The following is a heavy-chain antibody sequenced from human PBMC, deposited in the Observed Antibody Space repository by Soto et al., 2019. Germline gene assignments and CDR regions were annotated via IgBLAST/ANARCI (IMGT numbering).Heavy chain of an antibody. CDR1: GGSISSGGYS. Sequence: PSETLSLTCAVSGGSISSGGYSWSWIRQPPGKGLEWIGYIYHSGSTYYNPSLKSRVTISVDTSKNQFSLKLSSVTAADTAVYYCARDRAGALYFDYWGQGTLVTVSS. CDR2: IYHSGST. V-gene: IGHV4-30-2*05. D-gene: IGHD6-13*01. J-gene: IGHJ4*02. CDR3: ARDRAGALYFDY.